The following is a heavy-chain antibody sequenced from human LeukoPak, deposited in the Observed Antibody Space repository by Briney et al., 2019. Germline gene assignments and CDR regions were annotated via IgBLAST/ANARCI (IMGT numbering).Heavy chain of an antibody. Sequence: GSLRLSCAASGFISIGYWMNWVGQAQGKGLEWVANIKQDGSEQHYVDSVRGRFTISRDNAKNSLYLQMNSLGVEDTAVYYCARDGFVGAADYWGQGTLVTVSS. V-gene: IGHV3-7*01. CDR3: ARDGFVGAADY. CDR1: GFISIGYW. J-gene: IGHJ4*02. CDR2: IKQDGSEQ. D-gene: IGHD6-13*01.